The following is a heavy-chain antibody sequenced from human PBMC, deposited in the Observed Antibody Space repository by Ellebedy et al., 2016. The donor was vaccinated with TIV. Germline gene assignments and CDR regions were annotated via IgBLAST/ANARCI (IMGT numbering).Heavy chain of an antibody. CDR3: AKDIQVSN. CDR1: GFTFSDYY. CDR2: ITNSGSYM. J-gene: IGHJ4*02. V-gene: IGHV3-11*05. Sequence: GESLKISXAASGFTFSDYYMTWIRQAPGKGLEYISYITNSGSYMNYADSVKGRFSISRDNSNSTLYLQMNRLRAEDTALYYCAKDIQVSNWGPGTLVTVSS. D-gene: IGHD2-8*01.